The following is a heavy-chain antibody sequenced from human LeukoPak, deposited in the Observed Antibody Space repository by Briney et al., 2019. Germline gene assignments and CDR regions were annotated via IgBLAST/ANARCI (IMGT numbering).Heavy chain of an antibody. Sequence: PGGSLRLSCTASGFTVSSSYMSWVRQAPGKGLEWVSVIYSGGSTYYADSVKGRFTISRDNSKNTLYLQMNSLRAEDTAVYYCATNYDFWSGYGDYWGQGTLVTASS. D-gene: IGHD3-3*01. V-gene: IGHV3-66*02. CDR1: GFTVSSSY. CDR2: IYSGGST. J-gene: IGHJ4*02. CDR3: ATNYDFWSGYGDY.